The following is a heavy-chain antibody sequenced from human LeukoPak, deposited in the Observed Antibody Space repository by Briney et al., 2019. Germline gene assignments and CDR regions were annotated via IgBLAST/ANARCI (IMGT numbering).Heavy chain of an antibody. D-gene: IGHD3-9*01. V-gene: IGHV5-51*01. CDR2: IYPGDSDT. CDR1: GYSFTSYW. J-gene: IGHJ4*02. Sequence: GESLKISCKGSGYSFTSYWIGWVRQMPGKGLEWMGIIYPGDSDTRYSPSFQDQVTISADKSTSTAYLQRSSLKASDPAMYYCARRTISHGQDDYWGQGALVTVSS. CDR3: ARRTISHGQDDY.